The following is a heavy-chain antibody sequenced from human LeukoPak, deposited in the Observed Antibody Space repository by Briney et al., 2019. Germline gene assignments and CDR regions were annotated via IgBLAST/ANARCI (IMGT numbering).Heavy chain of an antibody. J-gene: IGHJ4*02. CDR3: ARATGYSSSWAPFEY. CDR2: INPSGGST. V-gene: IGHV1-46*01. D-gene: IGHD6-13*01. CDR1: GYTFTCYY. Sequence: ASVKVSCKASGYTFTCYYMHWVRQAPGQGLEWMGIINPSGGSTSYAQKFQGRVTMTRDMSTSTVYMELSSLRYEDTAVYYCARATGYSSSWAPFEYWGQGILVTVSS.